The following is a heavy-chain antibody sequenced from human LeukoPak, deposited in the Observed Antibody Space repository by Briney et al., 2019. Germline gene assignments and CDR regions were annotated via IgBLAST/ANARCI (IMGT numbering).Heavy chain of an antibody. CDR2: ISSSGSTI. D-gene: IGHD3-10*01. V-gene: IGHV3-11*01. Sequence: GGSLRLSCVTSGFSFSDYYMSWIRQAPGKGLEWVSYISSSGSTIYYADSVKGRFTISRDNAKNSLYLQMNSLRAEDTAVYYCARERDYYGSGSYYLKWGQGTLVTVSS. J-gene: IGHJ4*02. CDR1: GFSFSDYY. CDR3: ARERDYYGSGSYYLK.